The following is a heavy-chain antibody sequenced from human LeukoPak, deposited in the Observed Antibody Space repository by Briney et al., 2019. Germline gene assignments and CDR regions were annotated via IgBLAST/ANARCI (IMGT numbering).Heavy chain of an antibody. Sequence: GRSLRLSCAASGFTFSSYGMHWVRQAPGKGLEWVAVIWYDGSNKYYADSVKGRFTISRDNSKNTLYLQMNSLRAEDTAVYYCARELDRGYSGSPSGAYWGQGTLVTVSS. D-gene: IGHD1-26*01. J-gene: IGHJ4*02. CDR1: GFTFSSYG. CDR2: IWYDGSNK. V-gene: IGHV3-33*01. CDR3: ARELDRGYSGSPSGAY.